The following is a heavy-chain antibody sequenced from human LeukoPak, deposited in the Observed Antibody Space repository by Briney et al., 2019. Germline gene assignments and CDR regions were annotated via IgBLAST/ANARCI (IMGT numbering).Heavy chain of an antibody. D-gene: IGHD2-2*01. V-gene: IGHV4-34*01. CDR2: INHSGST. J-gene: IGHJ4*02. Sequence: SETLSLTCAVYGGSFSGYYWSWIRQPPGKGLEWIGEINHSGSTNYSPSLKSRVTISVDTSKNQFSLKLSSVTAADTAVYYCASRPGYCSSTSCYESDYWGQGTLVTVSS. CDR3: ASRPGYCSSTSCYESDY. CDR1: GGSFSGYY.